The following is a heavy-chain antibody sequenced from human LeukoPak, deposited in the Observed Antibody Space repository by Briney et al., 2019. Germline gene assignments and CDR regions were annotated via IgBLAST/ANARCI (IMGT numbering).Heavy chain of an antibody. V-gene: IGHV3-23*01. CDR1: GFTFSNYA. CDR3: ARGRQIYYDSSGYYDNWFDP. Sequence: PGGSLRLSCAASGFTFSNYAMSWLRQAPGKGLEWVSTITGSGGSTYNADSVKGRYTISRDNSKNTLYLQMNSLRAEDTAVYYCARGRQIYYDSSGYYDNWFDPWGQGTLVTVSS. CDR2: ITGSGGST. J-gene: IGHJ5*02. D-gene: IGHD3-22*01.